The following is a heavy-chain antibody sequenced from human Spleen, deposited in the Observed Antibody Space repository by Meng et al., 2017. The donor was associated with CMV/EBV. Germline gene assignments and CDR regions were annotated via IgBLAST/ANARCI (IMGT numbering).Heavy chain of an antibody. CDR1: GGTFSSYA. J-gene: IGHJ4*02. D-gene: IGHD4-11*01. CDR2: IIPIFGTA. CDR3: ARSKTVQYPNPFDY. V-gene: IGHV1-69*05. Sequence: SVKVFCKASGGTFSSYAISWVRQAPGQGLEWMGGIIPIFGTANYAQKFQGRVTITTDESTSTAYMELSSLRSEDTAVYYCARSKTVQYPNPFDYWGQGTLVTVSS.